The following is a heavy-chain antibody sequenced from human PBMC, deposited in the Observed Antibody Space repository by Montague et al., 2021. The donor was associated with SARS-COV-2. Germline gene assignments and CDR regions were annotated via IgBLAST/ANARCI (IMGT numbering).Heavy chain of an antibody. Sequence: SLRLSCAASGFTFSSYAMHWVRQATGKGLEWVSAIGTAGDTYYPGSVKGRFTISRENAKNSLYLQMNSLRAGDTAVYYCARGVTMVQGVISRYYYYYGMDVWCQGTTVTVSS. J-gene: IGHJ6*02. CDR3: ARGVTMVQGVISRYYYYYGMDV. CDR2: IGTAGDT. CDR1: GFTFSSYA. V-gene: IGHV3-13*04. D-gene: IGHD3-10*01.